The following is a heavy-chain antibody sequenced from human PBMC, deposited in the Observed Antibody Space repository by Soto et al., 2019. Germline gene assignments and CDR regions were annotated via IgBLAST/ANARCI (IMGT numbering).Heavy chain of an antibody. CDR3: ARAGGGYSYGYYFDY. CDR2: IYYSGST. V-gene: IGHV4-59*01. CDR1: GGSISSYY. J-gene: IGHJ4*02. D-gene: IGHD5-18*01. Sequence: SETLSLTCTVSGGSISSYYWSWIRQPPGKGLEWIGYIYYSGSTNYNPSLKSRVTIPVDTSKNQFSLKLSSVIAADTAVYYCARAGGGYSYGYYFDYWGQGTLVTVSS.